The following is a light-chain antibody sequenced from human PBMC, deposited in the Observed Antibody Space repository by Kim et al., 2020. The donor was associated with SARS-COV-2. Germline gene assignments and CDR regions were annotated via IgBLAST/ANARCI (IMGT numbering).Light chain of an antibody. J-gene: IGLJ2*01. Sequence: SVSPGQTASLTCSGDKLGDKYACWYQQKPGQSPVLVIYQDSKRPSGLPERFSGSNSGNTATLTISGTQAMDEADYYCQAWDSSTVVFGGGTQLTVL. V-gene: IGLV3-1*01. CDR3: QAWDSSTVV. CDR1: KLGDKY. CDR2: QDS.